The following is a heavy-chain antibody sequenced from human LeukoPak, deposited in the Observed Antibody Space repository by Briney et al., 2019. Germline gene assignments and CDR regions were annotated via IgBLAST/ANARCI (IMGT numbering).Heavy chain of an antibody. CDR2: INPSGGNT. Sequence: GGSLRLSCAASGFTFNNYPMSWVRQAPGKGLEWFSSINPSGGNTYYADSVKGRFTISRDNSKNTLYLQMNSLRAEDTALYYCAKGINGYFDYWGQGTLVTVSS. J-gene: IGHJ4*02. V-gene: IGHV3-23*01. D-gene: IGHD2-8*01. CDR3: AKGINGYFDY. CDR1: GFTFNNYP.